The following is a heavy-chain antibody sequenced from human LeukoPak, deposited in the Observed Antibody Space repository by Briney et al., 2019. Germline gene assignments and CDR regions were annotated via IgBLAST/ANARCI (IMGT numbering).Heavy chain of an antibody. J-gene: IGHJ5*02. V-gene: IGHV4-59*01. Sequence: SETLSLTCTVSGGSISSYYWSWIRQPPGKGLEWIGYIYYSGSTNYNPSLKSRVTISVDTSKNQFSLKLSSVTAADTAVYYCARGDYGDPSRSRFDPWGQGTLVTVSS. D-gene: IGHD4-17*01. CDR1: GGSISSYY. CDR3: ARGDYGDPSRSRFDP. CDR2: IYYSGST.